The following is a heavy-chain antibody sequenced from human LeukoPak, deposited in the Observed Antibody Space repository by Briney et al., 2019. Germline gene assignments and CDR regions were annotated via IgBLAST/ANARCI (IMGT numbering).Heavy chain of an antibody. CDR2: IYYSGST. CDR3: AKPLQGTGSGAFDI. V-gene: IGHV4-31*03. CDR1: GGSISSGGYY. D-gene: IGHD3-10*01. Sequence: PSETLSLTCTVSGGSISSGGYYWSWIRPHPGKGLEWIGYIYYSGSTYYNPSLKSRVTISVDTSKNQFSLKLSSVTAADTAVYYCAKPLQGTGSGAFDIWGQGGVVTVSS. J-gene: IGHJ3*02.